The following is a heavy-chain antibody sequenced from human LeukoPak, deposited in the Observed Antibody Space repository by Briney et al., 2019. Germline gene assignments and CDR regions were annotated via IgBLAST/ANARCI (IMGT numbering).Heavy chain of an antibody. D-gene: IGHD5-12*01. V-gene: IGHV3-7*01. Sequence: QTGGSLRLSCAASGFTLSGYWMSWVRQAPGKGLEGVARLHADGIERYYVDPVKGRFTISRDNAKNSLHLQMYSLRLDDTAVYYCARGGYSFDYRGQGTLVTVSS. CDR3: ARGGYSFDY. J-gene: IGHJ4*02. CDR1: GFTLSGYW. CDR2: LHADGIER.